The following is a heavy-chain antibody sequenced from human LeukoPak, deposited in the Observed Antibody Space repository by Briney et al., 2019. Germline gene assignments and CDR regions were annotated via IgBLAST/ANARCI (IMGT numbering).Heavy chain of an antibody. CDR1: GFTFSSYS. V-gene: IGHV3-21*01. J-gene: IGHJ4*02. CDR3: ARGQSRGGDPTFYYIDY. CDR2: ISSSSSYI. Sequence: GGSLRLSCAASGFTFSSYSMIWVRQAPGEGMESVSSISSSSSYIYYADSVKGRFTISRDNAKNSLYLQMNSLGVEDTAVYYCARGQSRGGDPTFYYIDYWGQGSLVTVSS. D-gene: IGHD2-21*02.